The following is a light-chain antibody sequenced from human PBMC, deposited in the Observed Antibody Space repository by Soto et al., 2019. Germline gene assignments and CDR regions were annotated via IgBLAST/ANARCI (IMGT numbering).Light chain of an antibody. J-gene: IGKJ4*01. CDR2: GAS. V-gene: IGKV3-20*01. Sequence: EVVLTQSPGTLSLSPGERATLSCWASQSVSTYLAWYQQKPGQAPRLLIYGASSRATAIPDRFSGSGSGTDFTLTINRLEPEDFAVYYCQHFGSSLTFGGGTKVDIK. CDR1: QSVSTY. CDR3: QHFGSSLT.